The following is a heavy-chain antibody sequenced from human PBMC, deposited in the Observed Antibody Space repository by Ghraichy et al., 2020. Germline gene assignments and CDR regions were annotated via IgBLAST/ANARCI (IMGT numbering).Heavy chain of an antibody. V-gene: IGHV1-18*04. CDR2: ISAYNGNT. Sequence: ASVKVSCKASGYTFTSYGISWVRQAPGQGLEWMGWISAYNGNTNYAQKLQGRVTMTTDTSTSTAYMELRSLRSDDTAVYYCARQPTDFWSGYYTGSSFDYWGQGTLVTVSS. D-gene: IGHD3-3*01. CDR3: ARQPTDFWSGYYTGSSFDY. CDR1: GYTFTSYG. J-gene: IGHJ4*02.